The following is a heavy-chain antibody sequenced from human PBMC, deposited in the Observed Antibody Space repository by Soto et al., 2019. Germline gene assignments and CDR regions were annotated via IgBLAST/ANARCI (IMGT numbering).Heavy chain of an antibody. J-gene: IGHJ3*02. CDR3: ARSHSGSYSLYGQVTFDI. CDR1: GGSFSGYY. CDR2: INHSGST. V-gene: IGHV4-34*01. Sequence: SETLSLTCAVYGGSFSGYYWSWIRQPPGKGLEWIGEINHSGSTNYNPSLKSRVTISVDTSKNQFSLKLSSVTAADTAVYYCARSHSGSYSLYGQVTFDIWGQGTMVTVS. D-gene: IGHD1-26*01.